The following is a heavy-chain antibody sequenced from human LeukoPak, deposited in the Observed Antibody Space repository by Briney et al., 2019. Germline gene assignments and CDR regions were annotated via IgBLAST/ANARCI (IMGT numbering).Heavy chain of an antibody. D-gene: IGHD2-2*01. J-gene: IGHJ4*02. V-gene: IGHV1-8*01. CDR2: MNPNSGNT. CDR1: GYTFTSYD. CDR3: ATKAIPARVARYLDY. Sequence: ASVKVSCKASGYTFTSYDINWVRQATGQGLEWMGWMNPNSGNTGYAQKFQGRVTMTRNTSISTAYMELSSLRSEDTAVYSCATKAIPARVARYLDYWGQGTLVIVSS.